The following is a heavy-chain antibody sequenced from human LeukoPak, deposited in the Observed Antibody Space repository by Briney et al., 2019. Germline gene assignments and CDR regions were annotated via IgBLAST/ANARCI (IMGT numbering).Heavy chain of an antibody. J-gene: IGHJ4*02. D-gene: IGHD3-22*01. CDR3: VRPPYYFDTTNYYVGY. CDR2: IGSSGYTV. V-gene: IGHV3-48*03. CDR1: GFIFSSYE. Sequence: PGGSLRLSCAASGFIFSSYEINWVRQAPGKGLEWVSYIGSSGYTVNYADSVKGRFTISRDNTKNSLYLQMNSLRAEDTAVYYCVRPPYYFDTTNYYVGYWGQGTLVTVSS.